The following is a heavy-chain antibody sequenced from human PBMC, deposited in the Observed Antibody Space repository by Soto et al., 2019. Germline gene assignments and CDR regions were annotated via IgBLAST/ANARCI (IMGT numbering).Heavy chain of an antibody. CDR3: VRGRGRYLHGG. Sequence: EVQLLESGGGLVQPGGSLRLSCAASGFTFSSYAMSWVRQAPGKGLEWVSAISNDGRTTSYADSVKGRFTFSRDNAKNTLYLQMNSLRDEDTAVYYCVRGRGRYLHGGWGQGTLVTVSS. CDR1: GFTFSSYA. D-gene: IGHD1-26*01. J-gene: IGHJ4*02. CDR2: ISNDGRTT. V-gene: IGHV3-23*01.